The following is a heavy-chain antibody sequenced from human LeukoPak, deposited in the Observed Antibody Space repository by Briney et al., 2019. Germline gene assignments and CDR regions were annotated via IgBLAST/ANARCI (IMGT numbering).Heavy chain of an antibody. CDR2: IKDDGSEE. D-gene: IGHD1-26*01. Sequence: GGSLRLSCAASGFNFNNYWMSWLRQAPGKGLEWVANIKDDGSEEYYVDSVKGRFTIVRDNAYNSLYLQMNSLRVEDTAIYFCASFTRRYSGDYGGQGTLVSVSS. CDR3: ASFTRRYSGDY. J-gene: IGHJ4*02. V-gene: IGHV3-7*03. CDR1: GFNFNNYW.